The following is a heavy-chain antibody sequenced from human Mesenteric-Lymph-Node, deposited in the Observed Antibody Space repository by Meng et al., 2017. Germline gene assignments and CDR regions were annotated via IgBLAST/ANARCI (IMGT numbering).Heavy chain of an antibody. D-gene: IGHD1-1*01. CDR3: ARRTDY. J-gene: IGHJ4*02. V-gene: IGHV1-2*06. CDR1: GYSFTDYY. CDR2: INPNNGGT. Sequence: QVHLVQSGAEVKKPGASVKVSCKASGYSFTDYYIHWVRQAPGQGLEWMGRINPNNGGTNYAQKFQGRVTMTRDTSITTAYMEVSSLRSDDTAVYYCARRTDYWGQGTLVTVSS.